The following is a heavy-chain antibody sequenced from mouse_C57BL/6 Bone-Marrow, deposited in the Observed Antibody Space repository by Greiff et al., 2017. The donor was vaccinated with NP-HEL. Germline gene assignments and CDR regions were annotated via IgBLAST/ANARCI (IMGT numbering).Heavy chain of an antibody. V-gene: IGHV5-2*03. CDR3: ARQGDYGPQYFDV. Sequence: EVKLVESGGGLVQPGESLKLSCESNEYAFPSHDMSWVRKTPEKRLELVAAINSDGGSTYSPDTMARRFIISRDNTKKTLYLQMSMLMYEDTAVYYCARQGDYGPQYFDVWGTGTTVTVSS. CDR2: INSDGGST. J-gene: IGHJ1*03. D-gene: IGHD2-4*01. CDR1: EYAFPSHD.